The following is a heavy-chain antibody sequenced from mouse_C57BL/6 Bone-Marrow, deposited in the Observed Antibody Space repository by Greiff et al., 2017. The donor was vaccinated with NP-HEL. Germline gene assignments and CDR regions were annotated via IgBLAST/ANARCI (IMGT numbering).Heavy chain of an antibody. CDR2: ISSGGSYT. J-gene: IGHJ1*03. Sequence: EVQRVESGGDLVKPGGSLKLSCAASGFTFSSYGMSWVRQTPDKRLEWVATISSGGSYTYYPDSVKGRFTISRDNAKNTRYLQMSSLKSKDTAMYYCARHAPYDYGPGGYWYFDVWGTGTTVTVSS. D-gene: IGHD2-4*01. V-gene: IGHV5-6*01. CDR1: GFTFSSYG. CDR3: ARHAPYDYGPGGYWYFDV.